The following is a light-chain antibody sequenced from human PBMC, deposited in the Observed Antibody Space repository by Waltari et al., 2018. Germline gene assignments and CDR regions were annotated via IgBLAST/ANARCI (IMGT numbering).Light chain of an antibody. CDR2: EDT. CDR3: YSSDSTGLRV. Sequence: YELTQPPSVSVSPGQTARITCPGHELPSKYAYWFQQKSGQAPPLVIYEDTKRPSGIPWRFSGSSSGTVATLTITGAQVDDEADYYCYSSDSTGLRVFGGGTTVVVL. V-gene: IGLV3-10*01. CDR1: ELPSKY. J-gene: IGLJ1*01.